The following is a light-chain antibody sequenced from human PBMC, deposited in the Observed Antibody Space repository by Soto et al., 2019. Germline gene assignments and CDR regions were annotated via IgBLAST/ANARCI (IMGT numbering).Light chain of an antibody. Sequence: SVLTQPGSVSGSPGQSITISCTGTSSDVGGYNYVSWYQQHPGKAPKLMIYDVSNRPSGVSNRFSGSKSGNTASLTISGLQAEDEADYYCSSYTSSSKVFGTGTKVTVL. CDR3: SSYTSSSKV. V-gene: IGLV2-14*01. CDR1: SSDVGGYNY. J-gene: IGLJ1*01. CDR2: DVS.